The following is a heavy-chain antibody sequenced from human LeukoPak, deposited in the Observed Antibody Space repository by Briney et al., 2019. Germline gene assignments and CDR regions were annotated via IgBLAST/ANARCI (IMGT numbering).Heavy chain of an antibody. V-gene: IGHV5-51*01. J-gene: IGHJ4*02. CDR1: GYSINTYW. D-gene: IGHD2-2*01. Sequence: GESLNISCRGSGYSINTYWIDWVPQMPGKGLDWMGIIYPGYSDSSYCPSFQGQVTMAADKSINTAYLQWRSLKDSDSAMYYCARRQGCSSTACPLDSWGQGTLVTVSS. CDR3: ARRQGCSSTACPLDS. CDR2: IYPGYSDS.